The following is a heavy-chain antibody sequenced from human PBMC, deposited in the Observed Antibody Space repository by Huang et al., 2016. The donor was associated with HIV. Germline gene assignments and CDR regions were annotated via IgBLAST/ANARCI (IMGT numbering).Heavy chain of an antibody. Sequence: EVQLVQSGAEVKKPGESLKISCKGSGYSFTSYGSGWVRQMPGKGLEWMGIIYPGASDTRSSPSFQGQVTISADKSISTAYLQWSSLKASDTAMYYCARRGYSYGPDYYYYYMDVWGKGTTVTVSS. J-gene: IGHJ6*03. CDR1: GYSFTSYG. D-gene: IGHD5-18*01. CDR2: IYPGASDT. CDR3: ARRGYSYGPDYYYYYMDV. V-gene: IGHV5-51*03.